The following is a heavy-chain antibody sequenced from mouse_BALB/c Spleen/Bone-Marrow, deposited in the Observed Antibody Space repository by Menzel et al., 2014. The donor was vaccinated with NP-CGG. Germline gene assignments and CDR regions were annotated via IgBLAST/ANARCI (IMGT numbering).Heavy chain of an antibody. CDR3: ARARDYAVFSY. Sequence: QVQLKESGAELVRPGASVKLSCKASGYTFTSYWMNWVKQRPEQGLEWIGRIDPYDSETHYNQKFKDKTILTVDKSSSTAYMQLSSLTSEDSAVYYCARARDYAVFSYWGQGTLVTVSA. CDR2: IDPYDSET. V-gene: IGHV1-52*01. J-gene: IGHJ3*01. CDR1: GYTFTSYW. D-gene: IGHD2-4*01.